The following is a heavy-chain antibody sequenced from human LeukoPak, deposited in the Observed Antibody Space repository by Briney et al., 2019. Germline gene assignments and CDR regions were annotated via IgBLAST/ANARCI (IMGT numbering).Heavy chain of an antibody. CDR3: ARVRGVASYFDY. J-gene: IGHJ4*02. V-gene: IGHV4-34*01. Sequence: SETLSLTCAVYGGSFSGYYWSWIRQPPGKGPEWIGGIYYTGSTYYNPSHKSRVTVSIDKSKNQFSLNLISVTAADTAVYYCARVRGVASYFDYWGQGTLVTVSS. CDR2: IYYTGST. D-gene: IGHD3-16*01. CDR1: GGSFSGYY.